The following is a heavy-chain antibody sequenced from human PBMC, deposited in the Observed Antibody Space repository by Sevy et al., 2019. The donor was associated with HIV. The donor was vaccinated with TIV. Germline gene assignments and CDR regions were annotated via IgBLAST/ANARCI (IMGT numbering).Heavy chain of an antibody. Sequence: SETLSLTCAVHDGSFSGYYWNWIRQLPGKGLEWIGEINESGITYYNPSLKSRVTISVDTSKKKFSLKLNSVTAAATAVYFCARSPPVVVVPGAPSWFDPWGQGTLVTVSS. CDR3: ARSPPVVVVPGAPSWFDP. CDR1: DGSFSGYY. CDR2: INESGIT. J-gene: IGHJ5*02. V-gene: IGHV4-34*01. D-gene: IGHD2-2*01.